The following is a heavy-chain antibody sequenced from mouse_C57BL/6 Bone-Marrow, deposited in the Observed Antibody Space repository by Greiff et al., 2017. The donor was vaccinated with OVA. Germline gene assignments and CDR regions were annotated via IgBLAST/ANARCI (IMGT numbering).Heavy chain of an antibody. V-gene: IGHV2-5*01. CDR3: AKEDDGYCDY. Sequence: VKLQESGPGLVQPSQSLSITCTVSGFSLTSYGVHWVRQSPGKGLEWLGVIWRGGSTAYTAAFMSSLSITKDNSKSQVFFKMNSLQADDTAIYYCAKEDDGYCDYWGQGTTRTVSS. CDR2: IWRGGST. D-gene: IGHD2-3*01. J-gene: IGHJ2*01. CDR1: GFSLTSYG.